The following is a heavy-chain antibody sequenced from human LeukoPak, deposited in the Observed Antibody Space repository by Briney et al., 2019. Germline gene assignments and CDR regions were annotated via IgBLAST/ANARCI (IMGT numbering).Heavy chain of an antibody. CDR2: ILHDGSNN. V-gene: IGHV3-30*03. J-gene: IGHJ4*02. D-gene: IGHD5-18*01. CDR3: ATLSGDSHGYDY. Sequence: GGSLRLSCAASGFTFSSYAMHWVRQAPGKGLEWVAVILHDGSNNQYADSVKGRFTISRDNSKNTLYLQINSLRAEDTAVYYCATLSGDSHGYDYWGLGTLVTVSS. CDR1: GFTFSSYA.